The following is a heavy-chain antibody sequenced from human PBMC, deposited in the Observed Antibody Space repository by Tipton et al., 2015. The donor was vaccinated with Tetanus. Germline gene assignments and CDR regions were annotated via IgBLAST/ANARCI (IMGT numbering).Heavy chain of an antibody. J-gene: IGHJ3*02. V-gene: IGHV1-69*06. D-gene: IGHD1-14*01. CDR1: GGTFSNYA. CDR3: TLDADMWGARKVFDI. CDR2: IIPIYGAA. Sequence: QVQLVQSGAEVKEPGSSVRVSCKASGGTFSNYAINWVRQAPGQGLEWMGGIIPIYGAANYAQKFQGRVTMTADTSTNTVSMEMRSLTGDDTAVYYCTLDADMWGARKVFDIWGQGTLVTVTS.